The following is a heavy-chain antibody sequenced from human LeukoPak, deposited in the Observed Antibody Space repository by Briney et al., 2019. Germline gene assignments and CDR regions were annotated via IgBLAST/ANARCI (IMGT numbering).Heavy chain of an antibody. D-gene: IGHD6-25*01. CDR1: GGSIRSSNR. Sequence: SETLSLTCAVSGGSIRSSNRWRWVLQPPGKGLEWIGEIYHSGGTTNYNPSLKSRVTISVDKSKNQFSLRLSSVTAANTALYYCARPTGRGGYPTDPFDIWGQGTMVTVSS. CDR3: ARPTGRGGYPTDPFDI. J-gene: IGHJ3*02. CDR2: IYHSGGTT. V-gene: IGHV4-4*02.